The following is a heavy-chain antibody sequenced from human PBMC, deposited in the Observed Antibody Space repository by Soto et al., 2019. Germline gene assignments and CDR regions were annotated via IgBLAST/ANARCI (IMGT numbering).Heavy chain of an antibody. CDR1: GFTFDDYA. CDR3: AKSLRRMRLTVWTQVFDV. Sequence: EVQLVESGGGLVLPGTSLIRSCAASGFTFDDYAMHWVRQAPGKGLEWVSGISWNSDTVVYADSVKGRITISRDYAKNSLVLQMNSLRTEDTALFYCAKSLRRMRLTVWTQVFDVWCRGTMVTVSS. J-gene: IGHJ3*01. CDR2: ISWNSDTV. V-gene: IGHV3-9*01. D-gene: IGHD3-9*01.